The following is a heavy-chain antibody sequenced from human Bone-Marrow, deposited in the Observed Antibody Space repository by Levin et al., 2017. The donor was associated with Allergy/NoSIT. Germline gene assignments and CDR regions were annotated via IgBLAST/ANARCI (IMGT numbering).Heavy chain of an antibody. CDR2: IRGSGVGT. Sequence: GESLKISCAASGFTFSSYAMSWVRQAPGKGLEWVSGIRGSGVGTYYADSVKGRFTISRDNSKNTLYLQMKSLRAEDTAVYYCARDISNSWSTGDLDYWGQGTQVTVSS. J-gene: IGHJ4*02. V-gene: IGHV3-23*01. CDR1: GFTFSSYA. CDR3: ARDISNSWSTGDLDY. D-gene: IGHD2-2*01.